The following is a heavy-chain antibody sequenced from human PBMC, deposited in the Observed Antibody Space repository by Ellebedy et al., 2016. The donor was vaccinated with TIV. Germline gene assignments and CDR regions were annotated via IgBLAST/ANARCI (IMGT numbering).Heavy chain of an antibody. CDR1: GFTFSSYA. Sequence: GESLKISXAASGFTFSSYAMSWVRQAPGKGLEWVSAISGSGGSTYYAESVKGRFTISRDNSKNTLYLQMNSLRAEDTAVYYCATEQTSRENYWGQGTLVTVSS. J-gene: IGHJ4*02. D-gene: IGHD1-26*01. CDR2: ISGSGGST. CDR3: ATEQTSRENY. V-gene: IGHV3-23*01.